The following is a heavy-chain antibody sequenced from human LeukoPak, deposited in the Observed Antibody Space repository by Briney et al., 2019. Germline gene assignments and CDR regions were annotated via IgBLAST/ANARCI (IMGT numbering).Heavy chain of an antibody. Sequence: SETLSLTCAVYGGSFSGYYWSWIRQPPGKGLEWIGYIYYSGTTNNNPSLKSRVTISVDTSKNQFSLKLSSVTAADTAVYYCARGYSCGWFDYWGQGTLVTVSS. CDR1: GGSFSGYY. J-gene: IGHJ4*02. D-gene: IGHD5-18*01. CDR3: ARGYSCGWFDY. V-gene: IGHV4-59*01. CDR2: IYYSGTT.